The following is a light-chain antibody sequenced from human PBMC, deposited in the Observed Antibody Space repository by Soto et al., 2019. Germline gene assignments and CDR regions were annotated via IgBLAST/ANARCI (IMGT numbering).Light chain of an antibody. CDR2: GAS. CDR3: QEYKYSKK. CDR1: QSVGSK. V-gene: IGKV3-15*01. J-gene: IGKJ1*01. Sequence: EIVMTQSPATLSVSPGERATLSCRASQSVGSKLAWYQQKPGQAPRLLIYGASTRATGIPARFSGSGSETEFTLTISSLQSEAFAVYYCQEYKYSKKFGQGTKV.